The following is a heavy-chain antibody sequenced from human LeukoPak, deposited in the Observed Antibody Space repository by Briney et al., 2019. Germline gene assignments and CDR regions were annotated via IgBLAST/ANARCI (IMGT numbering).Heavy chain of an antibody. D-gene: IGHD3-22*01. J-gene: IGHJ4*02. Sequence: MTSETLSLTCTVSGGSISSGGYYWSWIRQHPGKGLEWIGYIYYSGSTYYNPSLKSRVTISVDTSKNQFSLKLSSVTAADTAVYYCVREAPLYDSSGYSSFDYWGQGTLVTVSS. CDR1: GGSISSGGYY. V-gene: IGHV4-31*03. CDR2: IYYSGST. CDR3: VREAPLYDSSGYSSFDY.